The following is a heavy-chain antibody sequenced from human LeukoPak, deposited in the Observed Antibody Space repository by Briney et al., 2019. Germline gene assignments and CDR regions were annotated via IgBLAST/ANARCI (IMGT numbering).Heavy chain of an antibody. CDR3: ARPYYESSGLYVDAFDI. CDR2: INPNSGGT. V-gene: IGHV1-2*06. Sequence: ASVKLSFKASGYTLTAYYLHWVRQAPGQGLEWMGRINPNSGGTTYAQQFQGRVTMTRDTSIGTAYMELSSLRSDDTAVYYCARPYYESSGLYVDAFDIWGQGTMVTVSS. D-gene: IGHD3-22*01. J-gene: IGHJ3*02. CDR1: GYTLTAYY.